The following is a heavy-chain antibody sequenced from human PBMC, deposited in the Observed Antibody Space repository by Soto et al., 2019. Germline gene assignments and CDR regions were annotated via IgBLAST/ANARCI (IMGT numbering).Heavy chain of an antibody. D-gene: IGHD1-7*01. J-gene: IGHJ6*03. V-gene: IGHV1-18*01. CDR1: GYTFTSYG. CDR3: ARDGTELLWYYYYYYMDV. Sequence: ASVKVSCKASGYTFTSYGISWVRQAPGQGLEWMGWISAYNGNTNYAQKLQGRVTMTTDTSTSTAYMELTSLRSDDTAVYYCARDGTELLWYYYYYYMDVWGKGTTVTVSS. CDR2: ISAYNGNT.